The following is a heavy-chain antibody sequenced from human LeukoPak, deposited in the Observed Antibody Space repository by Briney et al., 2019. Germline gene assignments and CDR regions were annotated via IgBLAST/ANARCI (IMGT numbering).Heavy chain of an antibody. V-gene: IGHV4-61*02. D-gene: IGHD1-26*01. Sequence: SSETLSLTCSVSGGSISSGSYYWSWIRPPAGKGLEWIGRIYTSGSTNYNPSLKSRVTISVDTSKNQFSLKLSSVTAADTAVYYCARAYSGSYYEPSPFDYWGQGTLVTVSS. J-gene: IGHJ4*02. CDR1: GGSISSGSYY. CDR3: ARAYSGSYYEPSPFDY. CDR2: IYTSGST.